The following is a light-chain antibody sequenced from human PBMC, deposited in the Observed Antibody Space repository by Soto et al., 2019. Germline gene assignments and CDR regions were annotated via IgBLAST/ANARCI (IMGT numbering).Light chain of an antibody. CDR3: SSYAGNNNIV. V-gene: IGLV2-8*01. CDR2: EVN. J-gene: IGLJ1*01. CDR1: SSDVGASNY. Sequence: QSALTQPPSASGSPGQSVTISCTGSSSDVGASNYVSWYQQHPGRAPKLMISEVNKRPSGVPDRFSGSKSDNTASLTVSGLQADDEADYYCSSYAGNNNIVFGTGTKVTVL.